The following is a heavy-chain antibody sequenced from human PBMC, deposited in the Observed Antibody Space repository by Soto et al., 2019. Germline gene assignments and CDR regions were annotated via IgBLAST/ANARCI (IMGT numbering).Heavy chain of an antibody. CDR3: ARAVGSRLVWSLREIYYSIMDF. V-gene: IGHV4-59*01. Sequence: SKPPSLTCTVYGESISSYYWSWIRQPPGKGLEWIGYIYYSGSTNYNPSLKSRVTISVDTSKNQFSLKLSSVTAADTAVYYCARAVGSRLVWSLREIYYSIMDFCAHGTPVTVSS. D-gene: IGHD3-10*01. CDR1: GESISSYY. CDR2: IYYSGST. J-gene: IGHJ6*02.